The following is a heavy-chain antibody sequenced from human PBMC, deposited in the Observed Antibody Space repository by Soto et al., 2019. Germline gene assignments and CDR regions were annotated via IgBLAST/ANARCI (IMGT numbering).Heavy chain of an antibody. CDR1: GGSISGGGYY. D-gene: IGHD4-17*01. J-gene: IGHJ6*02. Sequence: PSETLSLTCTVSGGSISGGGYYWAWIRQHPGKGLEWIGYIYYTGSTYCNPSLKSRVTISVDTSKNQFSLKLSSVTAADTAVYFCARDQEVNYSDYGGSDHYYGMDVWGQGTTVTAP. CDR2: IYYTGST. V-gene: IGHV4-31*03. CDR3: ARDQEVNYSDYGGSDHYYGMDV.